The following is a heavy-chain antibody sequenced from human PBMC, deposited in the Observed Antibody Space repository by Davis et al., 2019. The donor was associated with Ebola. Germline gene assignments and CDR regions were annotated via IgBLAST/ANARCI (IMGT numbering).Heavy chain of an antibody. Sequence: SVKVSCKSSGDTFNTYSISWIRQAPGQGLQWMGGIIPIFGTPNYAEKFQGRATITADKFANTVHMELSSLRSEDTAVYYCARDFGEGSGSYFVYWGQGSLVTVSS. D-gene: IGHD1-26*01. CDR1: GDTFNTYS. CDR3: ARDFGEGSGSYFVY. J-gene: IGHJ4*02. CDR2: IIPIFGTP. V-gene: IGHV1-69*06.